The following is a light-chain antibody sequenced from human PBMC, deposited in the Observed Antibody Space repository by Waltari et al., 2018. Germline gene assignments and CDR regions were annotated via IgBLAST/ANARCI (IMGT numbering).Light chain of an antibody. Sequence: DVQLTQSPSSLSASIGDRVTITCRASQRILTYLSWYHQGPGKAPRLLMSDVSDLKRGVPSRFTGSGSGTTFTLTITSLQREDFGTYYCQQTYGIPLSFGAGTRVEIK. J-gene: IGKJ4*01. CDR3: QQTYGIPLS. CDR2: DVS. CDR1: QRILTY. V-gene: IGKV1-39*01.